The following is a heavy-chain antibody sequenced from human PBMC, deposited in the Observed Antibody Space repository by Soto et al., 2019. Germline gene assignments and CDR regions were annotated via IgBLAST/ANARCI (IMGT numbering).Heavy chain of an antibody. V-gene: IGHV3-23*01. D-gene: IGHD4-17*01. CDR1: GFTFSTYP. CDR3: AKDVDYGDYTIAY. Sequence: EVQLLESGGGLVQPGGSLRLSCAASGFTFSTYPMSWVRQAPGKGLEWVSLISGSGGTTSYADSVKGRFTTSRDNSKNTLYLQRHSRRAEDTAVYYCAKDVDYGDYTIAYWGQGTLVTVSS. CDR2: ISGSGGTT. J-gene: IGHJ4*02.